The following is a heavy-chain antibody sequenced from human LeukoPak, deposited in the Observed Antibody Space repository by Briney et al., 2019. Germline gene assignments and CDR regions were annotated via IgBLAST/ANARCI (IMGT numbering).Heavy chain of an antibody. CDR2: ISYDGSNK. D-gene: IGHD4-17*01. Sequence: GGSLRLSCAASGFTFSSSGMHWVRQAPGKGLEWVAVISYDGSNKYYADSVKGRFTFSRDNSKNTLYLQMNSLRAEDTAVYYCARDYGDYRWDAFDIWGQGTMVTVSS. J-gene: IGHJ3*02. CDR1: GFTFSSSG. V-gene: IGHV3-30*03. CDR3: ARDYGDYRWDAFDI.